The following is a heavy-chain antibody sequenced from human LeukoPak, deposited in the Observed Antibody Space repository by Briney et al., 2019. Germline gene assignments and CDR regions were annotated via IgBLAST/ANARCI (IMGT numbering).Heavy chain of an antibody. CDR1: GFTFSDYA. CDR2: ISDRGDRT. Sequence: PGGSLSLSCAASGFTFSDYAMSWVRQAPGKGLEWVSAISDRGDRTWDADSVKGRVTISRDNYKNTLFLQMNSLRAEDTAIYYCAKDSYDSSGSRYDYWGQGTLVTVSS. CDR3: AKDSYDSSGSRYDY. D-gene: IGHD3-22*01. V-gene: IGHV3-23*01. J-gene: IGHJ4*02.